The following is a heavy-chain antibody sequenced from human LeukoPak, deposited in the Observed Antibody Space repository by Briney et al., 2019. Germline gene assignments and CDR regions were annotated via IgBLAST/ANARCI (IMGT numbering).Heavy chain of an antibody. D-gene: IGHD3-22*01. CDR1: GFSFNTYS. Sequence: PGGSLRLSCATSGFSFNTYSMNWVRQTPGKGLEWVSAISGSGGSTYYADSVKGRFTISRDNSKNTLYLQMNSLRAEDTAVYYCAKDYYDSSGYSPPDAFDIWGQGTMVTVSS. CDR3: AKDYYDSSGYSPPDAFDI. V-gene: IGHV3-23*01. CDR2: ISGSGGST. J-gene: IGHJ3*02.